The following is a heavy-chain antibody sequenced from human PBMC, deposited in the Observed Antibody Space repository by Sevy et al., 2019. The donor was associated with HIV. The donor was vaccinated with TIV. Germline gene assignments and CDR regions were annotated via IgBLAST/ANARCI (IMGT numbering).Heavy chain of an antibody. CDR1: GFTFSSYW. Sequence: GGSLRLSCAASGFTFSSYWMHWVRQAPGKGLVWVSRINSVGSDTHYADSVKGRFTISRDNAEKTLYLQMNSLRAEDTGLEFCARDSSARSDSGLSSSWVFAFDIWGQGTMVTVSS. J-gene: IGHJ3*02. V-gene: IGHV3-74*01. CDR3: ARDSSARSDSGLSSSWVFAFDI. CDR2: INSVGSDT. D-gene: IGHD6-13*01.